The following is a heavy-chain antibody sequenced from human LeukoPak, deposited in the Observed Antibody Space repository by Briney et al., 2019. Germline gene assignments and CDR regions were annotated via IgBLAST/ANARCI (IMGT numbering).Heavy chain of an antibody. CDR3: ARSRIAAAGISFGY. D-gene: IGHD6-13*01. CDR2: IRYDGSNK. V-gene: IGHV3-30*02. CDR1: GFTFSSYG. J-gene: IGHJ4*02. Sequence: PGGSLRLSCAASGFTFSSYGMHWVRQAPGKGLEWVAFIRYDGSNKYYADSVKGRFTISRDNSKNTLYLQMNSLRAEDTAVYYCARSRIAAAGISFGYWGQGTLVTVSS.